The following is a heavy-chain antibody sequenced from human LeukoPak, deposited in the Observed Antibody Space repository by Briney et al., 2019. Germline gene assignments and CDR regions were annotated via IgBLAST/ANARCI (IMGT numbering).Heavy chain of an antibody. J-gene: IGHJ4*02. CDR1: GLSFSGQW. D-gene: IGHD1/OR15-1a*01. CDR2: IKYDGSEK. V-gene: IGHV3-7*01. Sequence: PGGSLRLSCTASGLSFSGQWMNWVRQSPGQGLEWVANIKYDGSEKYYVDSVKGRFTISREDAKNSLSLQMDSVRPEGTAVYYCAFNNNFKYWGQGTLVIVSS. CDR3: AFNNNFKY.